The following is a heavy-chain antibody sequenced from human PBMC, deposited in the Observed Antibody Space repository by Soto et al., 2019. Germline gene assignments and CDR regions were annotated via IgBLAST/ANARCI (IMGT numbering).Heavy chain of an antibody. CDR2: ISYDGSNK. D-gene: IGHD3-3*01. CDR3: AKDGFLEWLFITNWFDP. Sequence: PGGSLRLSCAASGFTFSSYAMHWVRQAPGKGLEWVAVISYDGSNKYYADSVKGRFTISRDNSKNTLYLQMNSLRAEDTAVYYCAKDGFLEWLFITNWFDPWGQGTLVTVSS. J-gene: IGHJ5*02. V-gene: IGHV3-30-3*01. CDR1: GFTFSSYA.